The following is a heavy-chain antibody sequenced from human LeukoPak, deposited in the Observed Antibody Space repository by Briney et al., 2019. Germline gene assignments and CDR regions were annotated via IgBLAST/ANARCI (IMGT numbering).Heavy chain of an antibody. CDR1: GGSFSGYY. CDR3: ARVLWFGKYYFDY. V-gene: IGHV4-34*01. J-gene: IGHJ4*02. Sequence: PSETLSLTCAVYGGSFSGYYWSWIRQPPGKGLEWIGEINHSGSTNYNPSLKSRVTISVDTSKNQFSLKLSSVTAADTAVYYCARVLWFGKYYFDYWGQGTLVTVSS. CDR2: INHSGST. D-gene: IGHD3-10*01.